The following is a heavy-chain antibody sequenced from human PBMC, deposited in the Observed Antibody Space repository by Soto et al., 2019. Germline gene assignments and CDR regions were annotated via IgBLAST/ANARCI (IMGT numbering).Heavy chain of an antibody. Sequence: SETLSLTCAVYGGSFSGYYWSWIRQPPGKGLEWIGEINHSGSTNYNPSLKSRVTISVDTSKNQFSLKLSSVTAVNSAVYYCARGGFIVVVPAAILGHWLDPWGQGTLVTVSS. V-gene: IGHV4-34*01. J-gene: IGHJ5*02. CDR3: ARGGFIVVVPAAILGHWLDP. D-gene: IGHD2-2*01. CDR1: GGSFSGYY. CDR2: INHSGST.